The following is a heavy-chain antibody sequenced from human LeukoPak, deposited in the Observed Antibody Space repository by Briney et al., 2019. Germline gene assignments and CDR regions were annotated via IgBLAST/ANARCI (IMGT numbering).Heavy chain of an antibody. CDR2: INPNSGGT. V-gene: IGHV1-2*02. CDR3: ARGCIAAAGTGETFDY. CDR1: GYTFTGYY. D-gene: IGHD6-13*01. Sequence: ASVKVSCKASGYTFTGYYMHWVRQAPGQGLEWMGWINPNSGGTNYAQKFQGRVTISVDTSKNQFSLKLSSVTAADTAVYYCARGCIAAAGTGETFDYWGQGTLVTVSS. J-gene: IGHJ4*02.